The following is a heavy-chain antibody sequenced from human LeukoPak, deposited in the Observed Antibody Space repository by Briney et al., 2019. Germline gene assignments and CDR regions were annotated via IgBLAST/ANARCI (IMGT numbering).Heavy chain of an antibody. D-gene: IGHD3-16*01. CDR1: GFTFSSYA. CDR3: ARIRGDYYLDY. Sequence: GGSLRLSCAASGFTFSSYAMHWVRQAPGKGLEWVAVISYDGSNKYYADSVKGRFTISRDNAKNTLYVQMNSLRAEDTAVYYCARIRGDYYLDYWGQGTLVTVAS. V-gene: IGHV3-30-3*01. J-gene: IGHJ4*02. CDR2: ISYDGSNK.